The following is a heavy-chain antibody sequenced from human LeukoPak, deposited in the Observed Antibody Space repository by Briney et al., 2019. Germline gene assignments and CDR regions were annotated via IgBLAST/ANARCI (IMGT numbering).Heavy chain of an antibody. V-gene: IGHV3-23*01. Sequence: GGSLRLSSAASGFTFSSYAMSWVRQAPGKGLEYVSPISASGLSTYYTDSVRGRFTNSRDNSKNTLYLQMHSLRAEDTAVYYCAKETSITGAGDFWGQGALVTVSS. D-gene: IGHD1-20*01. CDR3: AKETSITGAGDF. J-gene: IGHJ4*02. CDR1: GFTFSSYA. CDR2: ISASGLST.